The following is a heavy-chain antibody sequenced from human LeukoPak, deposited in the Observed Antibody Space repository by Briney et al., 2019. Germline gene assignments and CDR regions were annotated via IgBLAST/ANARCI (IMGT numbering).Heavy chain of an antibody. J-gene: IGHJ4*02. V-gene: IGHV3-30*02. Sequence: GWALRLSCAAAGFIFSSYGRHWVRQAPGKGLEGVAFIRNDGSNKYYADSVKGRFTISRDNSKNTLYLQMNSLRAEDTAVYYCAKVTAMVDYWGQGTLVTVSS. CDR2: IRNDGSNK. D-gene: IGHD5-18*01. CDR3: AKVTAMVDY. CDR1: GFIFSSYG.